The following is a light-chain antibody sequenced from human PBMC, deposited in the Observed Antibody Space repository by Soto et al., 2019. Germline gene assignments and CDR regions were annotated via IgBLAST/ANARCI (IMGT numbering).Light chain of an antibody. V-gene: IGKV1-5*01. J-gene: IGKJ1*01. CDR2: DAS. CDR3: QQYKSYWT. Sequence: DIQMTQSPSTLSASVGDRVTITCRASQSLSRWSAWYQQKPGKAPKLLIYDASSLESAVPSRFSGSGSGTEFTLTISSLQPDDFATYYCQQYKSYWTFGQGTKVDIK. CDR1: QSLSRW.